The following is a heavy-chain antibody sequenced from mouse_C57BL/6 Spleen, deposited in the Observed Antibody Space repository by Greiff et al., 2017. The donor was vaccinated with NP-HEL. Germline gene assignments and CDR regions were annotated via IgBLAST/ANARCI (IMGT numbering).Heavy chain of an antibody. CDR3: ARNWGRYYYGSSYEGWYFDV. Sequence: VKLVESGPGLVAPSQSLSITCTVSGFSLTSYAISWVRQPPGKGLEWLGVIWTGGGTNYNSALKSRLSISKDNSKSQVFLKMNSLQTDDTARYYCARNWGRYYYGSSYEGWYFDVWGTGTTVTVSS. CDR2: IWTGGGT. V-gene: IGHV2-9-1*01. D-gene: IGHD1-1*01. J-gene: IGHJ1*03. CDR1: GFSLTSYA.